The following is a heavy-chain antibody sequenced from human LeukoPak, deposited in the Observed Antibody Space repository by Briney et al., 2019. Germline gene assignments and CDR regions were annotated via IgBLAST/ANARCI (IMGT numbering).Heavy chain of an antibody. CDR2: ISASGGKT. CDR3: AKDQGGGNSHYFDY. D-gene: IGHD4-23*01. J-gene: IGHJ4*02. V-gene: IGHV3-23*01. CDR1: GFIFNDYA. Sequence: PGGSLRLSCAASGFIFNDYAMSWVRQVPGKGLECVSVISASGGKTYYADSVKGRFTISRDNSKNTLYLQMNSLRAEDTAVYYCAKDQGGGNSHYFDYWGQGTLVTVSS.